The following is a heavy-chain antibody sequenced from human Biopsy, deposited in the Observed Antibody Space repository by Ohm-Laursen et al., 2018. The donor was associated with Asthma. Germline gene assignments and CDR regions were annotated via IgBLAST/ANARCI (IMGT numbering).Heavy chain of an antibody. D-gene: IGHD4-11*01. J-gene: IGHJ6*02. Sequence: TLSLTCTVSGGSIRSSSYYWGWIRQPPGTGLEWIGSIYYNGRTYYNPSLKSRVTISMDTSKNQFSMKLNSVTAADTAIYYCARQSTRRDYRGMDVWGQGTTVTVSS. V-gene: IGHV4-39*01. CDR2: IYYNGRT. CDR1: GGSIRSSSYY. CDR3: ARQSTRRDYRGMDV.